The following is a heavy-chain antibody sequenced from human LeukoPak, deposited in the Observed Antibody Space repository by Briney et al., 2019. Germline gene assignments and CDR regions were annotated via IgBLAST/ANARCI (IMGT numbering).Heavy chain of an antibody. CDR1: GFTFDDYA. J-gene: IGHJ6*02. CDR3: AKDIARYYYYYGMDV. Sequence: GRSLRLSCAASGFTFDDYAMHWVRQAPGKGREWVAGISWNSGSIGYADSVKGRFTISRDNAKNSLYLQMNSLRAEDTALYYCAKDIARYYYYYGMDVWGQGTTVTVSS. CDR2: ISWNSGSI. V-gene: IGHV3-9*01.